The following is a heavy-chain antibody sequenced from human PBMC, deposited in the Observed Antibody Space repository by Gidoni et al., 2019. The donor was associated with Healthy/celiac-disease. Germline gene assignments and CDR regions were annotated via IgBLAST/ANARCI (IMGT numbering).Heavy chain of an antibody. Sequence: EVQLVESGGGLVKPGGSLRLSCAASGFTFSNAWMNWVRQAPGKGLEWVGRIKSKTDGGTTDYAAPVKGRFTISRDDSKNTLYLQMNSLKTEDTAVYYCSGDSSGYYYVSYDYWGQGTLVTVSS. CDR1: GFTFSNAW. V-gene: IGHV3-15*07. D-gene: IGHD3-22*01. CDR3: SGDSSGYYYVSYDY. CDR2: IKSKTDGGTT. J-gene: IGHJ4*02.